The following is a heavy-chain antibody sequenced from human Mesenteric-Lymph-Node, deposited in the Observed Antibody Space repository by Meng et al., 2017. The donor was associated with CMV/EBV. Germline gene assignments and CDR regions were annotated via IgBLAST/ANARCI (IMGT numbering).Heavy chain of an antibody. J-gene: IGHJ4*02. CDR3: ARGLGDSSGYYPLFDY. Sequence: GSLSSGGYSWSWIRQPPGKGLEWIGYIYHSGSTYYNPSLKSRVTISVDRSKNQFSLKLSSVTAADTAVYYCARGLGDSSGYYPLFDYWGQGTLVTVSS. V-gene: IGHV4-30-2*01. CDR1: GSLSSGGYS. D-gene: IGHD3-22*01. CDR2: IYHSGST.